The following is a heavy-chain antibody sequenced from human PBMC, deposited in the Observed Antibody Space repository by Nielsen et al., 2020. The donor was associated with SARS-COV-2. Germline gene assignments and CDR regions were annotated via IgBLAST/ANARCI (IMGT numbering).Heavy chain of an antibody. Sequence: SETLSLTCTVSSGSVSSGGYYWTWVRQPAGKGLEWIGRIYASGSTDYNPYLRSRVTMSIDMSKNQFSLRLKSVTAADTAVYYCARKTVSSDYWGPGILVTVSS. CDR2: IYASGST. CDR3: ARKTVSSDY. V-gene: IGHV4-61*02. CDR1: SGSVSSGGYY. D-gene: IGHD4-17*01. J-gene: IGHJ4*02.